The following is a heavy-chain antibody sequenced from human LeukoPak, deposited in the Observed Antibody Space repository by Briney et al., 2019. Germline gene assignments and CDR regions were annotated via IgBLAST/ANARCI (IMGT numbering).Heavy chain of an antibody. CDR3: ARSLTTLTYEGY. V-gene: IGHV3-21*01. CDR1: GFTFSSYM. Sequence: GSLRLSCVASGFTFSSYMMNWVRQAPGKGLEWVSSINSGSTYTYYTESVKGRFTVSRDNAKNSLFLQMNSLRAEDTAIYYCARSLTTLTYEGYWGQGTLVTVSS. J-gene: IGHJ4*02. CDR2: INSGSTYT. D-gene: IGHD1-1*01.